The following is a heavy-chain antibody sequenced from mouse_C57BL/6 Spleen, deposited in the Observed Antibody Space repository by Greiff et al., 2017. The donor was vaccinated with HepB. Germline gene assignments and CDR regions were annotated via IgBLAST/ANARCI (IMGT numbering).Heavy chain of an antibody. CDR2: INPSNGGT. CDR1: GYAFSSYW. CDR3: ARLRRGYAMDY. V-gene: IGHV1-53*01. Sequence: QVQLQQSGAELVKPGASVKISCKASGYAFSSYWMNWVKQRPGQGLEWIGNINPSNGGTNYNEKFKSKATLTVDKSSSTAYMQLSSLTSEDSAVYYCARLRRGYAMDYWGQGTSVTVSS. D-gene: IGHD2-12*01. J-gene: IGHJ4*01.